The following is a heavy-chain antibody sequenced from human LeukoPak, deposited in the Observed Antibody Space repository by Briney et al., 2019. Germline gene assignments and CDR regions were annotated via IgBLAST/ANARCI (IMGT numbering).Heavy chain of an antibody. CDR2: IKQDGSEK. CDR1: GGSFSGYY. V-gene: IGHV3-7*01. D-gene: IGHD3-10*01. CDR3: ARIVWFGELLGSFDY. Sequence: ETLSLTCAVYGGSFSGYYWSWVRQAPGKGLEWVSNIKQDGSEKYYVDSVKGRFTISRDNAKNSLYLQMNSLRAEDTAVYYCARIVWFGELLGSFDYWGQGTLVTVSS. J-gene: IGHJ4*02.